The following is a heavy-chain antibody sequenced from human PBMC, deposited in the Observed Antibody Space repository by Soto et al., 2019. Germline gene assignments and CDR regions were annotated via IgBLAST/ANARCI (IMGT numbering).Heavy chain of an antibody. CDR2: ISSSSYI. D-gene: IGHD5-18*01. V-gene: IGHV3-21*01. Sequence: EVQLVESGGGLVKPGGSLRLSCAASGFTFSSYSMNWVRQAPGKGLEWVSSISSSSYIYYADSVKGRFTISRDNAKNSLYLQMNSLRAEDTAVYYCARGYTGSPVDYWGQGTLVTVSS. J-gene: IGHJ4*02. CDR1: GFTFSSYS. CDR3: ARGYTGSPVDY.